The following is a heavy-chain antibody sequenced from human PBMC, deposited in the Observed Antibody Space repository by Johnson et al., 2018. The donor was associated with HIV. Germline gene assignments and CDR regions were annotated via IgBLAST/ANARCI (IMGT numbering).Heavy chain of an antibody. D-gene: IGHD2-2*01. CDR2: IWYDGSNK. V-gene: IGHV3-33*08. CDR1: GFTFSSYG. J-gene: IGHJ3*02. CDR3: ARDPHGGYCSSSSCYGGDAFDI. Sequence: ASGFTFSSYGMHWVRQAPGKGLEWVAVIWYDGSNKYYADSVKGRFTFSRDNSKNTLYLQMNNLRVEDTAVYYCARDPHGGYCSSSSCYGGDAFDIWGQGTMVIVS.